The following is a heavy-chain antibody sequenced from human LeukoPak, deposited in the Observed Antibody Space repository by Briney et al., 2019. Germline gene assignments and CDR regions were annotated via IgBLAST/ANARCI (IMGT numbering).Heavy chain of an antibody. V-gene: IGHV3-7*01. J-gene: IGHJ4*02. D-gene: IGHD2-2*01. CDR1: GFSLSSYW. CDR3: ARDIRSTNFFDH. Sequence: GGSLRLSCVASGFSLSSYWMTWVRQDAGKGLEWVANIKRDGSEKYYVDSVKGRFTISRDNAKNSLYLQMNSLRAEDTAVYYCARDIRSTNFFDHWGQGTLVTVSS. CDR2: IKRDGSEK.